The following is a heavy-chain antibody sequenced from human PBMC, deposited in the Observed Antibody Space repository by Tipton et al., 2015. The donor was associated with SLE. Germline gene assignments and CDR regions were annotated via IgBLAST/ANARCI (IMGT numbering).Heavy chain of an antibody. Sequence: TLSLTCTVSGGSISSNNFFWSWLRQHPGKGLEWIGYIYYSGNAFYNPSLKSRVTMSVDTSKNQFFMRLSSATAADTAVYYCAREVITITDSDAFDIWGQGTMVTVSS. V-gene: IGHV4-31*03. D-gene: IGHD2-21*01. J-gene: IGHJ3*02. CDR2: IYYSGNA. CDR3: AREVITITDSDAFDI. CDR1: GGSISSNNFF.